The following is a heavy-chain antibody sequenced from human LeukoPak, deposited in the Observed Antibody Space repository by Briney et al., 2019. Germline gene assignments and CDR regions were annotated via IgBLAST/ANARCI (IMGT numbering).Heavy chain of an antibody. CDR1: GYTFTSYG. D-gene: IGHD3-22*01. CDR2: IIPIFGTA. V-gene: IGHV1-69*05. Sequence: SVKVSCKASGYTFTSYGISWVRQAPGQGLEWMGRIIPIFGTANYAQKFQGRVTITTDESTSTAYMELSSLRSEDTAVYYCASGVYDSSGYYYFDYWGQGTLVTVSS. J-gene: IGHJ4*02. CDR3: ASGVYDSSGYYYFDY.